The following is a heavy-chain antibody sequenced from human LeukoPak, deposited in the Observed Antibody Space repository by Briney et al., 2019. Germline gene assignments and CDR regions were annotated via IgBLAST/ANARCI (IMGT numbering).Heavy chain of an antibody. CDR1: GYTFTSYG. CDR3: ARVLYYDYVWGSCDY. CDR2: ISAYNGNT. J-gene: IGHJ4*02. D-gene: IGHD3-16*01. V-gene: IGHV1-18*01. Sequence: ASVKVSCKASGYTFTSYGISWVRQAPGQGLEWMGWISAYNGNTNYAQKLQGRVTMTPDTSTSTAYMELRSLRSDDTAVYYCARVLYYDYVWGSCDYWGQGALVTVSS.